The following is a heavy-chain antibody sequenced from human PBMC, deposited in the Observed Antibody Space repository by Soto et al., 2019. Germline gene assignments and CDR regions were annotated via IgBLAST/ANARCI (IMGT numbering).Heavy chain of an antibody. CDR1: GFPFSSTD. CDR3: VKNSGWSGT. J-gene: IGHJ5*02. Sequence: EMQVLEWGGGLVQPGGSLRLSCGASGFPFSSTDMSWVRQPPGKGLEWVSTIGGTAATTYYADSVRGRFTVSRDNSNNTLSLQMNGLRPDDTAVYYCVKNSGWSGTWGQGTRVAVSS. D-gene: IGHD3-10*01. CDR2: IGGTAATT. V-gene: IGHV3-23*01.